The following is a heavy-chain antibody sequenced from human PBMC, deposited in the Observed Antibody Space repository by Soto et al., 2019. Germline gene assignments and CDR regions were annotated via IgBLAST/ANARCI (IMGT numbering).Heavy chain of an antibody. Sequence: QVQLVQSGAEVKKPGSSVKVSCKASGGTFSSYTISWVRQAPGQGLEWMGRIIPILGIANYAQKFQGRVTSTADKSTSTAYMELSSLRSEDTAVYYCARGGPGSCSSTSCYIDYYYYMDVWGKGTTVTVSS. D-gene: IGHD2-2*02. CDR2: IIPILGIA. V-gene: IGHV1-69*02. CDR1: GGTFSSYT. J-gene: IGHJ6*03. CDR3: ARGGPGSCSSTSCYIDYYYYMDV.